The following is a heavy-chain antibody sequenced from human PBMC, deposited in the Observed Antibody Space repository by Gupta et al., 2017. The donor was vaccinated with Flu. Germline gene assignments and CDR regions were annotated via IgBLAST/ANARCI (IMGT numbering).Heavy chain of an antibody. V-gene: IGHV3-23*01. Sequence: SSDAMSWVRQAPGKGLEWVSGISGSDGGTYYADSVKGRFTISRDNSKNTLYLQMNSLRAEDTAVYYCAKDRRGSGWYEWDYWGQGTLVTVSS. D-gene: IGHD6-19*01. J-gene: IGHJ4*02. CDR2: ISGSDGGT. CDR1: SSDA. CDR3: AKDRRGSGWYEWDY.